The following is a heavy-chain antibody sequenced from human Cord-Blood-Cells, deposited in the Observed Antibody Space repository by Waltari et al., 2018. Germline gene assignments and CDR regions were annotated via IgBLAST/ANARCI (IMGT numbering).Heavy chain of an antibody. D-gene: IGHD3-3*01. CDR3: ARHPYDFWSGYYFLFDY. CDR1: GYSFTSYW. V-gene: IGHV5-51*01. Sequence: EVQLVQSGAEVKKPGESLKISCTGYGYSFTSYWIGWVRQMPGQGLEWMGIIYPGDSDTRDSPAFQGQVTISADKSISTAYLQWSSLKASDTAMYYCARHPYDFWSGYYFLFDYWGQGTLVTVSS. CDR2: IYPGDSDT. J-gene: IGHJ4*02.